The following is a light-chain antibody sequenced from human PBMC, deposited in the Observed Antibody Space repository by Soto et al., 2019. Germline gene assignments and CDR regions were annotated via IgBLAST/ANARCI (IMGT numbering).Light chain of an antibody. CDR3: LLSYIGARPV. J-gene: IGLJ3*02. Sequence: QAVVTQEPSLTVSPGGTVTLTCGASTGAVTSGHYPYWFQQKPGQAPRTLIYDTSNKHSWTPARFSGSLLGGKAALTLSGAQPEDEAEYYCLLSYIGARPVFGVGTKVTVL. CDR1: TGAVTSGHY. V-gene: IGLV7-46*01. CDR2: DTS.